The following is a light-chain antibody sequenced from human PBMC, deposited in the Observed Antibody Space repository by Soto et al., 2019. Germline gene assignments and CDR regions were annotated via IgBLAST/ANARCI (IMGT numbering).Light chain of an antibody. J-gene: IGKJ1*01. CDR1: QSVSSY. CDR2: DAS. V-gene: IGKV3-11*01. CDR3: QQRSNWWT. Sequence: EIVLTQSPATLSLSPGERATLSCRASQSVSSYLAWYKQKPGQAPRLLIYDASNRATDIPARFSGSGSGTDFTLTISSLEPGDFAVYYCQQRSNWWTFGQGTKVDIK.